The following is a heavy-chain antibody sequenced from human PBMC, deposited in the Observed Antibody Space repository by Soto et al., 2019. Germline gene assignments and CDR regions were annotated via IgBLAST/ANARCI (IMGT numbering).Heavy chain of an antibody. CDR2: VMPIFGTA. V-gene: IGHV1-69*01. CDR1: GGTFSSYA. D-gene: IGHD2-15*01. CDR3: ARSQGGSSSLDIYYYYYYGMDV. Sequence: VQLVQSGAEVKKPGSSVKVSCKAPGGTFSSYAISWVRQAPGQGLEWMGGVMPIFGTAKYAQKFQGRVTITADESTSTGYMELRSLRSEDTAVYYCARSQGGSSSLDIYYYYYYGMDVWGQGTTVTVSS. J-gene: IGHJ6*02.